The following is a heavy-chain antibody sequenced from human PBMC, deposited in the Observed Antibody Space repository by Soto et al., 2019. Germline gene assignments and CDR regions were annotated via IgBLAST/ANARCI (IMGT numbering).Heavy chain of an antibody. Sequence: GGSLRLSCAASGFTFSSYSMNWVRQAPGKGLEWVSSISSSSSYIYYADSVKGRFTISRDNAKNSLYLQMNSLRAEDTAVYYCARVDCSGGSCYFETGDYYYYMDVWGKGTTVTVSS. CDR3: ARVDCSGGSCYFETGDYYYYMDV. V-gene: IGHV3-21*01. CDR1: GFTFSSYS. CDR2: ISSSSSYI. J-gene: IGHJ6*03. D-gene: IGHD2-15*01.